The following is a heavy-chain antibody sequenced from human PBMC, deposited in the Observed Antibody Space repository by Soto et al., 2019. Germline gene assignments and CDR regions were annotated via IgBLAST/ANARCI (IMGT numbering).Heavy chain of an antibody. Sequence: QLQLQESGPGLVKPSETLSLTCTVSGGSISSSSYYWGWIRQPPGKGLEWIGRIYTSGSTNYNPSLKSRVTMSVDTSKNQFSLKLSSVTAADTAVYYCARDGALTYYYDSSSGMDVWGQGTTVTVSS. CDR2: IYTSGST. D-gene: IGHD3-22*01. V-gene: IGHV4-39*07. CDR3: ARDGALTYYYDSSSGMDV. CDR1: GGSISSSSYY. J-gene: IGHJ6*02.